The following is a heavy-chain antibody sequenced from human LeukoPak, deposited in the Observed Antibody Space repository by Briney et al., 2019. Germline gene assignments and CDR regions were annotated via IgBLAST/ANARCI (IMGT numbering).Heavy chain of an antibody. Sequence: GGSLRLSCAASGFTFSSYSMNWVRQAPGKGLEWVSYISSTSSAIYYADSVKGRFTVSRDNAKNSLYLQMNSLRAEDTAAYYCVRGLAWGQGTLVAVSS. CDR3: VRGLA. J-gene: IGHJ5*02. CDR1: GFTFSSYS. V-gene: IGHV3-48*01. CDR2: ISSTSSAI.